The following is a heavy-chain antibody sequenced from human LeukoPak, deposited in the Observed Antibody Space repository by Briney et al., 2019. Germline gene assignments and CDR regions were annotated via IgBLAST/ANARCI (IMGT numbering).Heavy chain of an antibody. V-gene: IGHV3-74*01. Sequence: GMSLRLSCAASGFTLNNYWMHWVRQAPGKGLVWVSRINSDGRTTTYADSVKGRFTISRDNAKNTLFLQMNSLRAEDTAVYYCARPIYSGTYPDEGFDYWGQGILVTVSS. CDR2: INSDGRTT. CDR3: ARPIYSGTYPDEGFDY. CDR1: GFTLNNYW. D-gene: IGHD1-26*01. J-gene: IGHJ4*02.